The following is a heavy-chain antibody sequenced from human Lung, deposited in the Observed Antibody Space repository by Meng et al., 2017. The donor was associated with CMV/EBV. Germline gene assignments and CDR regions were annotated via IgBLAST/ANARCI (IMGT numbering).Heavy chain of an antibody. D-gene: IGHD3-3*01. CDR3: ARARGDGDRYYGFWSGYYYYYYCGMDF. CDR1: GYTFTGYY. J-gene: IGHJ6*02. V-gene: IGHV1-2*02. CDR2: INPNSGGT. Sequence: ASXXVSXKASGYTFTGYYMHWVRQAPGQGLEWMGWINPNSGGTNYAQKFQGRVTMTRDTSISTAYMELSRLRSDDTAVYYCARARGDGDRYYGFWSGYYYYYYCGMDFXGQGXTVTVSS.